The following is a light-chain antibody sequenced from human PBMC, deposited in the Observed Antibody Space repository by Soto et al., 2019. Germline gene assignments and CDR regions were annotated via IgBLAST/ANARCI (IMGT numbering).Light chain of an antibody. V-gene: IGLV2-14*03. CDR2: DVT. J-gene: IGLJ2*01. Sequence: QSALTQPASVSGSPGQSIIISCSGTSSDIGGYNYVSWYQQHPGKAPKLMIYDVTNRPSGVSNRFSGSKSGITASLTISGLQAEDEADYYCCPYTSSSTLVFGGGTKLTVL. CDR1: SSDIGGYNY. CDR3: CPYTSSSTLV.